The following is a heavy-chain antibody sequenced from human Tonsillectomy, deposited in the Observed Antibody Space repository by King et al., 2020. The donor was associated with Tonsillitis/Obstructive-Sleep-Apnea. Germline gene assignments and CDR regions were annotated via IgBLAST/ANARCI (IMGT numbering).Heavy chain of an antibody. Sequence: VQLVESGAEVKKPGESLRISCKGSGYSLTTYWISWVRQMPGKGLEWMGRIDPSDSYTNYSPSFQGHVTISADKSTSTAYLQWSSLKASDTAMYYCARPSFNYDFWRYGMDVWGQGTTVTVS. CDR3: ARPSFNYDFWRYGMDV. CDR2: IDPSDSYT. CDR1: GYSLTTYW. V-gene: IGHV5-10-1*03. J-gene: IGHJ6*02. D-gene: IGHD3-3*01.